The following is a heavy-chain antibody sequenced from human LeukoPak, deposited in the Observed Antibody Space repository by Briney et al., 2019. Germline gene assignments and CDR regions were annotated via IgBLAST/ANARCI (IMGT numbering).Heavy chain of an antibody. Sequence: ASVKVSCKASGYTFTGYYMHRVRQAPGQGLEWMGWINPNSGGTNYAQKFQGRVTMTRDTSISTAYMELSRLRSDDTAVYYCARTPSSGWYGGRPNWFDPWGQGTLVTVSS. D-gene: IGHD6-19*01. CDR1: GYTFTGYY. J-gene: IGHJ5*02. CDR2: INPNSGGT. CDR3: ARTPSSGWYGGRPNWFDP. V-gene: IGHV1-2*02.